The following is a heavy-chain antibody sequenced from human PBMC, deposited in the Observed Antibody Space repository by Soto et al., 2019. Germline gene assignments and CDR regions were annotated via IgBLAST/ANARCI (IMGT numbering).Heavy chain of an antibody. Sequence: QITLKESGPTLVKPTQTLTLTCTFSAFSLRTRGVGVGWIRQPPGKALEWLALIYWDDDKRYNPSLKSRLTITQDTSRTQVVLTMTNMDPVDTGTYYCAHGDGSYYDSSGRLGVDPWGQGTLVTVSS. D-gene: IGHD3-22*01. V-gene: IGHV2-5*02. CDR2: IYWDDDK. J-gene: IGHJ5*02. CDR1: AFSLRTRGVG. CDR3: AHGDGSYYDSSGRLGVDP.